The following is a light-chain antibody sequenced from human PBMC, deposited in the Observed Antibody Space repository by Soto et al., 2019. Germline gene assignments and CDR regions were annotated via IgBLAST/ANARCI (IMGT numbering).Light chain of an antibody. J-gene: IGKJ1*01. V-gene: IGKV3-20*01. CDR1: QSVSSSY. Sequence: EIVLTQSPGTLSLSPGERATLSCRASQSVSSSYLAWYQQKPGQAPRLLIYGASSRATGIPDRFSGSGSGTDVTLTISRREPEDFAVYYCQQYGSSPLWTFGQGTKVEIK. CDR2: GAS. CDR3: QQYGSSPLWT.